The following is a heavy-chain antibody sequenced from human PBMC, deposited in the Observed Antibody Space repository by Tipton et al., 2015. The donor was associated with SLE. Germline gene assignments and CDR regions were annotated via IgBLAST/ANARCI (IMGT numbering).Heavy chain of an antibody. CDR2: IDGANTI. Sequence: SLRLSCEVSGFTVSSYAMNWVRQPSGKGLEWVSNIDGANTINYADSVKGRFTISRDNAKNSLYLQMNSLRAEDTAVYYCATYDFWSGRTPPDDYWGQGTLVTVSS. D-gene: IGHD3-3*01. CDR1: GFTVSSYA. CDR3: ATYDFWSGRTPPDDY. V-gene: IGHV3-48*03. J-gene: IGHJ4*02.